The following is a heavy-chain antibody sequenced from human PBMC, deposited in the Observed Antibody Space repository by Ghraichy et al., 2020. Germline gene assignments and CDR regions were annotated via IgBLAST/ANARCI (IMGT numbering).Heavy chain of an antibody. V-gene: IGHV3-23*01. CDR2: LRGSGGST. CDR3: AKIFGSGSYTSHFDY. Sequence: GESLNISCAASGFTFSSYVMSWVRQAPGKGLEWVSALRGSGGSTYYADSVKDRFTVSRDNSKNTLYLQMNRLRVEDTAVYYCAKIFGSGSYTSHFDYWGQGTLVTVSS. CDR1: GFTFSSYV. D-gene: IGHD3-10*01. J-gene: IGHJ4*02.